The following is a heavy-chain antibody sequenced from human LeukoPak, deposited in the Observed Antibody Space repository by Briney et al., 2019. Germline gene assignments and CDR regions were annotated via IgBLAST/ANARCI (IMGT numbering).Heavy chain of an antibody. J-gene: IGHJ4*02. V-gene: IGHV4-39*07. CDR1: GGSISSSSYY. CDR2: IYYSGST. Sequence: SETLSLTCTVSGGSISSSSYYWGWIRQPPGKGLEWIGSIYYSGSTYYNPSLKSRVTISVDTSKNQFSLKLSSVTAADTAVYYCARVELSNGEDYWGQGTLVTVSS. D-gene: IGHD2-8*01. CDR3: ARVELSNGEDY.